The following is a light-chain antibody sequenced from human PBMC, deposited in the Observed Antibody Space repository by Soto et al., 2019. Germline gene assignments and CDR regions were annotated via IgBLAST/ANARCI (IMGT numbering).Light chain of an antibody. CDR1: SSDVGGYNY. CDR2: DVT. V-gene: IGLV2-11*01. J-gene: IGLJ2*01. CDR3: CSYAGNYTFI. Sequence: QSALTQPRSVSGSPGQSVAISCTGTSSDVGGYNYVSWYQQHPGKAPKLIIYDVTNRPSGVPDSFSGSKSGNTASLTISGLQAEDEANFFCCSYAGNYTFIFGGGTKLTVL.